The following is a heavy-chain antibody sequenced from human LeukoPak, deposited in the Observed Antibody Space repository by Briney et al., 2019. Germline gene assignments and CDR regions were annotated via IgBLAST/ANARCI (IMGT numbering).Heavy chain of an antibody. Sequence: GGSPRLSCAASGFTFSSYGMHWVRQAPGKGLEWVAVISYDGSNKYYADSVKGRFTISRDNSKNTLYLQMNSLRAEDTAVYYCAKDLGHILKYYFDYWGQGTLVTVSS. CDR2: ISYDGSNK. V-gene: IGHV3-30*18. CDR3: AKDLGHILKYYFDY. D-gene: IGHD2-21*01. CDR1: GFTFSSYG. J-gene: IGHJ4*02.